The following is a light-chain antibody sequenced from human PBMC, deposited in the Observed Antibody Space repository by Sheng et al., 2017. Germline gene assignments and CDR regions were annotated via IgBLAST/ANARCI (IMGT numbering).Light chain of an antibody. CDR2: TTS. CDR3: QQSYNIPFT. Sequence: DIQMTQAPSSLSASVGDRVTITCRASQSILHYLNWYQQTPGKAPKLLIHTTSSLQSGVPSRFSGSGSGTDFTLTISSLQPEDFATYYCQQSYNIPFTFGPGTRVDIK. J-gene: IGKJ3*01. V-gene: IGKV1-39*01. CDR1: QSILHY.